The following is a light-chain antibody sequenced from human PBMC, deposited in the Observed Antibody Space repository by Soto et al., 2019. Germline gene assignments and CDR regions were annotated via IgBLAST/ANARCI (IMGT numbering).Light chain of an antibody. CDR3: QQYNSYPRT. V-gene: IGKV1-5*01. CDR1: QSISTR. Sequence: DIQMTQSPSTLSASVGERVTITCRASQSISTRLAWYQQKPGKAPNLLIYDVSSLESGVPSRFSGGGSGTEFTLTISSLQPDDFATYYCQQYNSYPRTFGQGTKLEIK. CDR2: DVS. J-gene: IGKJ2*01.